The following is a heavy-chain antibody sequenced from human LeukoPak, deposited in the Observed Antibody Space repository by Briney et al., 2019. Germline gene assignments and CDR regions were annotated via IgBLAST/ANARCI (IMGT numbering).Heavy chain of an antibody. D-gene: IGHD3-3*01. CDR3: ARDSPSSDTIGFDY. J-gene: IGHJ4*02. CDR1: GYTFTSYG. V-gene: IGHV1-18*01. Sequence: ASVKVSCKASGYTFTSYGISWVRQAPGQGLEWMGWISAYNGNTNYAQKLQGRVTMTTDTSTSTAYMELRSLRSDVTAVYYCARDSPSSDTIGFDYWGQGTLVTVSS. CDR2: ISAYNGNT.